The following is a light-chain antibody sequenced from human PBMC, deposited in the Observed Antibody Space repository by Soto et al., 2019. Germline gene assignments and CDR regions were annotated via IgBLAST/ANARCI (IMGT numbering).Light chain of an antibody. V-gene: IGKV1-39*01. J-gene: IGKJ4*01. CDR2: ATS. CDR1: QNITTY. CDR3: QQSYSPPFT. Sequence: DIQMTQSPSSLSASVGDRVTITCRASQNITTYLNWYQQKAGVAPNLLIYATSNLQRGVPSRFSGSGSGIDFTLTISSLHREDFATYYCQQSYSPPFTFGGGAKVEIK.